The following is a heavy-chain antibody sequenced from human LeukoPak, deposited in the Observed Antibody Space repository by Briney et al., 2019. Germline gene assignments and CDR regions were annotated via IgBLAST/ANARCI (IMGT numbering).Heavy chain of an antibody. V-gene: IGHV1-18*04. CDR2: ISAYNGNT. J-gene: IGHJ6*04. CDR1: GYTFTSYG. CDR3: ARDPGERPADSYYYYGMDV. Sequence: ASVKVSCKASGYTFTSYGISWVRQAPGQGLEWMGWISAYNGNTNYAQKLQGRVTMTTDTSTSTAYMELRSLRSDDTAVYYCARDPGERPADSYYYYGMDVWGKGTTVTVSS. D-gene: IGHD2-2*01.